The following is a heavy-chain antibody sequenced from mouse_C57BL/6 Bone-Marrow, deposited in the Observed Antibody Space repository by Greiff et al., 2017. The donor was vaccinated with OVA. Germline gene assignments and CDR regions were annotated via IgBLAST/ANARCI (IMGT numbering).Heavy chain of an antibody. V-gene: IGHV1-55*01. D-gene: IGHD1-2*01. Sequence: QVQLQQPGAELVKPGASVKMSCKASGYTFTSYWITWVKQRPGQGLEWIGDIYPGSGSTNYNEKFKSKATLTVDTSSSTAYMQLSSLTSEDSAVYYCAISSLRGLRPYYYAMDYWGQGTSVTVSS. CDR3: AISSLRGLRPYYYAMDY. J-gene: IGHJ4*01. CDR2: IYPGSGST. CDR1: GYTFTSYW.